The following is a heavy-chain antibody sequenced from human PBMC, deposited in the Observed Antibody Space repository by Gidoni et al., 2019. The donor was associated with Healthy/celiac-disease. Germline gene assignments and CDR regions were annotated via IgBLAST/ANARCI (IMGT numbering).Heavy chain of an antibody. J-gene: IGHJ6*02. CDR2: MNPNSGNT. CDR3: ARGYWLEGYCSGGSCYPRSYGMDV. D-gene: IGHD2-15*01. CDR1: GYTFPSSD. V-gene: IGHV1-8*01. Sequence: QVQLVQSGAEVKKPGASVKVSCKASGYTFPSSDINWVRQATGQGLEWMGWMNPNSGNTGYAQKFQGRVTMTRNTSISTAYMELSSLRSEDTAVYYCARGYWLEGYCSGGSCYPRSYGMDVWGQGTTVTVSS.